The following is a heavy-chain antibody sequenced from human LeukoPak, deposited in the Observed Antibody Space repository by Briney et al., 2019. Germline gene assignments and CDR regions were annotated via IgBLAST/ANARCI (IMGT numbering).Heavy chain of an antibody. CDR2: ITNGGDNT. CDR3: AKRDTSGLYYFDY. J-gene: IGHJ4*02. CDR1: GFTSSIYG. V-gene: IGHV3-23*01. D-gene: IGHD3-10*01. Sequence: GGSLRLSCAASGFTSSIYGMSWVRQAPGKGLEWVSSITNGGDNTYYADFVQGRFTIYRDSSKNSLHLQMSSLRAEDTAIYFCAKRDTSGLYYFDYWGQGTLVTVSS.